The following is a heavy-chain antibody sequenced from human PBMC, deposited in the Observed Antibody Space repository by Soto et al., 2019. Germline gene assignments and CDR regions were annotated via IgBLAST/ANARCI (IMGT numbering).Heavy chain of an antibody. V-gene: IGHV4-30-4*01. D-gene: IGHD2-21*01. CDR3: ASGLSGDKVDQ. J-gene: IGHJ4*02. CDR1: GGSISDGAYY. CDR2: IYDSGNT. Sequence: QVQLQESGPGLVKPSQTLSLTCTVSGGSISDGAYYWSWIRQPPGKGLEWIGHIYDSGNTYNNPSLTSRLTISVYTSKNHFSLNLNSVTAADTAVYYCASGLSGDKVDQWGQGTLVTVSS.